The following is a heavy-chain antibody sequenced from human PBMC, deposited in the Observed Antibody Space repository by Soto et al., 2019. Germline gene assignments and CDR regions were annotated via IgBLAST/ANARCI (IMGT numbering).Heavy chain of an antibody. J-gene: IGHJ4*02. D-gene: IGHD4-17*01. CDR3: ARDTAYYGDYPNYGY. CDR1: GYTFTSYG. CDR2: ISAYNGNT. Sequence: ASVKVSCKASGYTFTSYGISWVRQAPGQGLEWMGWISAYNGNTNYAQKLQGRVTMTTDTSTSTAYMELRGLRSDDTAVYYCARDTAYYGDYPNYGYWGQGTLVTVSS. V-gene: IGHV1-18*01.